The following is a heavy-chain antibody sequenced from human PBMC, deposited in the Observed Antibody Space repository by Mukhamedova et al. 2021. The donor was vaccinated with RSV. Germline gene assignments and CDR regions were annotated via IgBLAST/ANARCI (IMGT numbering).Heavy chain of an antibody. V-gene: IGHV4-59*08. D-gene: IGHD6-13*01. CDR3: ARHLTSIAAAGTSFDY. Sequence: YSGSTNYNPSLKSRVTISVDTSKNQFSLKLSSVTAADTAVYYCARHLTSIAAAGTSFDYLGQGTLVTVSS. CDR2: YSGST. J-gene: IGHJ4*02.